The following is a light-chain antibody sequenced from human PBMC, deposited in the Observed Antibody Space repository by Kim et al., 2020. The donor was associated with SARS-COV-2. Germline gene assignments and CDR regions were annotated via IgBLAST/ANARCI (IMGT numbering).Light chain of an antibody. J-gene: IGLJ2*01. Sequence: SAEPEKTETSSSTRSGGRIASSFVQWYQPRPGSAPTSVIYEDNQRPSWVPDRFSGSIDDSSNSASLTISGLKTEDEADYYCQSGRLFGGGTQLTVL. CDR3: QSGRL. V-gene: IGLV6-57*03. CDR2: EDN. CDR1: GGRIASSF.